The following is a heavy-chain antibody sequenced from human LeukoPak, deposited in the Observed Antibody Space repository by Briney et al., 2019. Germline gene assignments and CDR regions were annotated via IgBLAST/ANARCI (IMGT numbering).Heavy chain of an antibody. D-gene: IGHD6-13*01. CDR3: ATVSIAAAGFDP. CDR2: FDPEDGET. Sequence: GASVKVSCKVSGYTLTELSMHWVRQAPGKGLEWMGGFDPEDGETIYAQKFQGRVTMTEDTSTDTAYMELSSLRSEDTAVYYCATVSIAAAGFDPWGQGTLVTVSS. V-gene: IGHV1-24*01. J-gene: IGHJ5*02. CDR1: GYTLTELS.